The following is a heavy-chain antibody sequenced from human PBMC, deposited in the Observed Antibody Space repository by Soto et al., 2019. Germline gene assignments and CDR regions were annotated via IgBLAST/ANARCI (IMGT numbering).Heavy chain of an antibody. CDR1: GYTFTSYY. D-gene: IGHD3-3*01. Sequence: ASVKVSCKASGYTFTSYYMHWVRQAPGQGLEWMGILNPSGGSTSYAQKFQGRVTMTRDTSTSTVYIELSSLRSEDTAVYYCASTIFGVVIIEDYYYGMDVWGQGTTVTVSS. CDR3: ASTIFGVVIIEDYYYGMDV. J-gene: IGHJ6*02. CDR2: LNPSGGST. V-gene: IGHV1-46*01.